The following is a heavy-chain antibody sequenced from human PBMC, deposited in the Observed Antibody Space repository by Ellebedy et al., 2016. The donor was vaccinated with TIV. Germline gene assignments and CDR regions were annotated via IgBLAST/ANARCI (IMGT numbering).Heavy chain of an antibody. J-gene: IGHJ4*02. CDR3: ARQKCSSVTCYLDY. CDR1: GYSFTNYW. Sequence: PGGSLRLSCKGSGYSFTNYWIGWVRQMPGKGLEWMGSIYTGDSDVRYSPSFHGQVTISADKSISTAYMQWSSLKVSDTAMYYCARQKCSSVTCYLDYWGQGTLVTVSS. CDR2: IYTGDSDV. V-gene: IGHV5-51*01. D-gene: IGHD2-15*01.